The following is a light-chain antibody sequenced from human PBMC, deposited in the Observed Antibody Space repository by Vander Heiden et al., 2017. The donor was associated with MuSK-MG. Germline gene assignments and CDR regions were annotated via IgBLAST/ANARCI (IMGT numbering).Light chain of an antibody. J-gene: IGKJ2*01. CDR2: WAS. Sequence: DIVVTQSPLSLPVSLGERATINWKSSQSVLYSSNNENYLDWYQQKPGQPPKLLIYWASTRVSGVPDRFSGSGSGTDFTLTISSLQAEDVAVYYCQQDDSTPYTFGQGTKLEIK. CDR1: QSVLYSSNNENY. CDR3: QQDDSTPYT. V-gene: IGKV4-1*01.